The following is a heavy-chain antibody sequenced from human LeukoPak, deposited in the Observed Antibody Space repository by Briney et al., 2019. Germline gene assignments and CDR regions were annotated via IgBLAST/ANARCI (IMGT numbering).Heavy chain of an antibody. CDR1: GYSISSGYY. V-gene: IGHV4-38-2*02. CDR3: ARGGLGSSRPH. Sequence: SETLSLTCTVSGYSISSGYYWGWIRQPPGKGLEWIGGIYHSGSTYYNPSLKSRVTISVDTSKNQFSLKLSSVTAADTAVYYCARGGLGSSRPHWGQGTLVTVSS. D-gene: IGHD6-6*01. CDR2: IYHSGST. J-gene: IGHJ4*02.